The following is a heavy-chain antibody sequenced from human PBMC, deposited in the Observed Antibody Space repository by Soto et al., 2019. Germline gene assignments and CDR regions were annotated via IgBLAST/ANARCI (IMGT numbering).Heavy chain of an antibody. CDR2: ISYDGSNK. D-gene: IGHD3-3*01. Sequence: QVQLVESGGGVVQPGRSLRLSCAASGFTFSSYGMHWVRQAPGKGLEWVAVISYDGSNKYYADSVKGRFTITRDNYKITVYLQMNRLRAEDTAVYYCARVPISTYSDFWSGYGLDGMDVWGQGTTVTVSS. CDR1: GFTFSSYG. CDR3: ARVPISTYSDFWSGYGLDGMDV. J-gene: IGHJ6*02. V-gene: IGHV3-30*03.